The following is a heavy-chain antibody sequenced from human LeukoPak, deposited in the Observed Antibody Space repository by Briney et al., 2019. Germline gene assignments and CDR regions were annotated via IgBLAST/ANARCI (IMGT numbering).Heavy chain of an antibody. D-gene: IGHD3-10*01. Sequence: SVKVSCKASGGTFSSYAISWVRQAPGQGLEWMGRIIPILGIANYAQKFQGRVTITADKSTSTAYMELSSLRSEDTAVYYCARAARKSMRFGELLARQVINWFDPWGQGTLVTVSS. J-gene: IGHJ5*02. V-gene: IGHV1-69*04. CDR2: IIPILGIA. CDR1: GGTFSSYA. CDR3: ARAARKSMRFGELLARQVINWFDP.